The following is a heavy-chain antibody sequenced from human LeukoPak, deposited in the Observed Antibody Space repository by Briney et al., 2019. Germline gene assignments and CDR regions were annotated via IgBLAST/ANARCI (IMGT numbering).Heavy chain of an antibody. J-gene: IGHJ6*02. V-gene: IGHV7-4-1*02. D-gene: IGHD3/OR15-3a*01. Sequence: APVKVSCKASGYTFTSYAMNWVRQAPGQGLEWMGWINTNTGNPTYAQGFTGRFVFSLDTSVSTAYLQISSLKAEDTAVYYCAREDSRDWIGISYYYGMDVWGQGTTVTVSS. CDR2: INTNTGNP. CDR1: GYTFTSYA. CDR3: AREDSRDWIGISYYYGMDV.